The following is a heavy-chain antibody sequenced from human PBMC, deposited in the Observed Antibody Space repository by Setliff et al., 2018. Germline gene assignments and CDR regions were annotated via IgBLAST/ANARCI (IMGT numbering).Heavy chain of an antibody. CDR2: ITASSDRT. CDR1: GFTFSSYA. V-gene: IGHV3-23*01. CDR3: AKELSMAYGND. J-gene: IGHJ4*02. Sequence: GESLRLSCAGSGFTFSSYAMSWVRQAPRKGLEWVSGITASSDRTYYADSVKGRFIVSRDNSKNTLYLQMNSLRVDDTAIYYCAKELSMAYGNDWGLGTLVTVSS. D-gene: IGHD1-1*01.